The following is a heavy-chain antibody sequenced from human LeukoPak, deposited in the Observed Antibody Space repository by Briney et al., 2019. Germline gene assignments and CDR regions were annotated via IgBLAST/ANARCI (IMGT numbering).Heavy chain of an antibody. D-gene: IGHD3-22*01. Sequence: ASVKVSFKASGYTFTSYGISWVRQAPGQGLEWMGWISAYNGNTNYAQKLQGRVTMTTDTSTSTAYMELRSLRSDDTAVYYCARVPTYPTYYYDSSGYYSPWYFDYWGQGTLVTVSS. CDR2: ISAYNGNT. J-gene: IGHJ4*02. V-gene: IGHV1-18*01. CDR1: GYTFTSYG. CDR3: ARVPTYPTYYYDSSGYYSPWYFDY.